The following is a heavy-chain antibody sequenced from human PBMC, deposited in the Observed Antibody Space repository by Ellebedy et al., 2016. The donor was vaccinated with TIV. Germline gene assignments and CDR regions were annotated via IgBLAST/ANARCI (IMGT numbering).Heavy chain of an antibody. J-gene: IGHJ4*02. D-gene: IGHD1/OR15-1a*01. Sequence: PGGSLRLSCAASGFTFSSFAMTWVRQAPGKGLEWVAAISGSGGSTYYADSVKGRFTISRDNSKNTLYLQMNHLRADDTALYYCAKMSGHPVEQYYFDYWGRGTLVTVSS. CDR1: GFTFSSFA. V-gene: IGHV3-23*01. CDR2: ISGSGGST. CDR3: AKMSGHPVEQYYFDY.